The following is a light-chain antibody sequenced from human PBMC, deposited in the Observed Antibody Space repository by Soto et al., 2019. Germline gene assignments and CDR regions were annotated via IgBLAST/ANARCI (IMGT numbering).Light chain of an antibody. Sequence: EIVMTQSPATLSVSPGERATLSFRASQSISSKLAWYQHRPGQAPRLLIYDTSTRAAGIPARFTGSGSGTDFTLTISSLQSEDFAVYYCQQYNNWPGTFGQGTKVDI. CDR1: QSISSK. CDR3: QQYNNWPGT. V-gene: IGKV3-15*01. J-gene: IGKJ1*01. CDR2: DTS.